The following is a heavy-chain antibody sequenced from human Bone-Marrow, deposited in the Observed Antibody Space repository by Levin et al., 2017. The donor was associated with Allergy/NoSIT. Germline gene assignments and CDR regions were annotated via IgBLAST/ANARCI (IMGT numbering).Heavy chain of an antibody. CDR2: IRSKAYGGTT. D-gene: IGHD1-1*01. CDR3: SREAVEAFAKYDY. Sequence: PGGSLRLSCTASGFTFGDYAMSWVRQAPGKGLEWVGFIRSKAYGGTTEYAASVKGRFTISRDDSKSIAYLQMNNLKTEDTAVYYCSREAVEAFAKYDYWGQGTLVTVSS. J-gene: IGHJ4*02. V-gene: IGHV3-49*04. CDR1: GFTFGDYA.